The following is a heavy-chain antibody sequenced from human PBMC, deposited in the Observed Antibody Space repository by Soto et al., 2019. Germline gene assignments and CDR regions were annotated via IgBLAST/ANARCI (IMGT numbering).Heavy chain of an antibody. CDR2: ISGSGGET. CDR3: AKEIAVAVATPPEY. Sequence: EVQLLESGGGLVQPGGSLRLACTASGFIYSIYAMAWVRQAPGKGLEWVSAISGSGGETYYADSVKGRVTISRDNSKNTVYLHMTNLRADDKAVYYCAKEIAVAVATPPEYWGQGTLVTVSS. CDR1: GFIYSIYA. J-gene: IGHJ4*02. D-gene: IGHD5-12*01. V-gene: IGHV3-23*01.